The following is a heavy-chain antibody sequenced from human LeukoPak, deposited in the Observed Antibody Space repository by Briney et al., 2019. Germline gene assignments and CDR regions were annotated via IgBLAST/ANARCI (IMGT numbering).Heavy chain of an antibody. D-gene: IGHD1-26*01. J-gene: IGHJ4*02. CDR2: IYYSGST. Sequence: KPSETLSLTCTVSGGSISSYYWSWIRQPPGKGLEWIGSIYYSGSTYYNPSLKSRVTISVDTSKNQFFLKLSSVTAADTAVYYCASLSGEGVDFWGQGTLVTVSS. V-gene: IGHV4-59*05. CDR1: GGSISSYY. CDR3: ASLSGEGVDF.